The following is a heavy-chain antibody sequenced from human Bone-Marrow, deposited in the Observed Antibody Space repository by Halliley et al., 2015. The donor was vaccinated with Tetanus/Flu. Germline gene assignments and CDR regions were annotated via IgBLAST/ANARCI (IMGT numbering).Heavy chain of an antibody. CDR2: INSDSRFI. Sequence: EWVSSINSDSRFIFYADSVKGRFTIFRDNAKNSLFLQMNSLRVEDTAVYYCARGPMSGYDSFDSWGQGTVVTASS. D-gene: IGHD5-12*01. V-gene: IGHV3-21*01. CDR3: ARGPMSGYDSFDS. J-gene: IGHJ4*02.